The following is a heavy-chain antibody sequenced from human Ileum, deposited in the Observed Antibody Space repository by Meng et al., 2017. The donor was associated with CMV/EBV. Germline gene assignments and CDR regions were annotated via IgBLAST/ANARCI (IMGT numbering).Heavy chain of an antibody. V-gene: IGHV4-39*07. CDR2: IYYSGST. CDR3: ARVGAMVRGPHFDY. J-gene: IGHJ4*02. CDR1: CGSIIIRSYY. D-gene: IGHD3-10*01. Sequence: ASGPGMMKPSEPLALTVPVSCGSIIIRSYYWGWIRQPPGKGLEWIGSIYYSGSTYYNPSLKSRVTISVDTSKNQFSLKLSSVTAADTAVYYCARVGAMVRGPHFDYWGQGTLVTVSS.